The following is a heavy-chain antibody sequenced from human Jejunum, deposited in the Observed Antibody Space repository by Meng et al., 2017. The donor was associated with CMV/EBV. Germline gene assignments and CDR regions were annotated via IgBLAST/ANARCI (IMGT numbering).Heavy chain of an antibody. D-gene: IGHD3-22*01. V-gene: IGHV3-30*02. J-gene: IGHJ4*02. CDR2: IRHDGSNK. Sequence: SGFTFSSSSMNWVRQAPGKGLEWVAFIRHDGSNKYYADSVKGRFTISRDNSKNTLYLEMNSLRAEDTAVYYCAKDSSAYYFYYLDYWGQGTLVTVSS. CDR1: GFTFSSSS. CDR3: AKDSSAYYFYYLDY.